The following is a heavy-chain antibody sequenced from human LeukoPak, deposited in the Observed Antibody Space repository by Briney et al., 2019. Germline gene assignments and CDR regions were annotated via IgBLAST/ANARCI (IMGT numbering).Heavy chain of an antibody. CDR2: IYYSGRT. Sequence: SQTLSLTCTVPGDSNSDDYWSWIRQPPGKGLEWIGYIYYSGRTTYNPSLKSRVTISIDTSKSQFSLTLTSVTAADTAVYYCARVAYGSSWFDPWGQGTLVIVSS. J-gene: IGHJ5*02. V-gene: IGHV4-59*01. CDR3: ARVAYGSSWFDP. D-gene: IGHD2-2*01. CDR1: GDSNSDDY.